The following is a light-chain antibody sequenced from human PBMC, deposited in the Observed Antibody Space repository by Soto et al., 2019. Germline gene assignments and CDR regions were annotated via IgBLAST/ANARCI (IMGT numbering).Light chain of an antibody. J-gene: IGKJ4*01. V-gene: IGKV1-5*01. Sequence: DIQMTQSPSTLSASVGDRVTITCRASQNIDNYLNWYQHKPGEAPKFLIYDASTLESGVPSRFSGSGSGTEFTLTISSLQPDDFATYYCQQCSSYPTFGGGTKVDIK. CDR1: QNIDNY. CDR3: QQCSSYPT. CDR2: DAS.